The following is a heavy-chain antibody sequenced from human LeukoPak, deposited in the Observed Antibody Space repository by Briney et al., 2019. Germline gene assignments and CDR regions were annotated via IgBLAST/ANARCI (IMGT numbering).Heavy chain of an antibody. V-gene: IGHV3-30-3*01. CDR2: ISDDGSRQ. Sequence: QAGGALRLSCGATGFTFSNYAIHWGRQAPGKGVGWVAFISDDGSRQPYAGSVKGRFTFSRDSSKNTLNLQMTSLRAEDTAVYYCARGGVATPWGAFDVWGQGTMVPVSS. CDR3: ARGGVATPWGAFDV. D-gene: IGHD4-23*01. J-gene: IGHJ3*01. CDR1: GFTFSNYA.